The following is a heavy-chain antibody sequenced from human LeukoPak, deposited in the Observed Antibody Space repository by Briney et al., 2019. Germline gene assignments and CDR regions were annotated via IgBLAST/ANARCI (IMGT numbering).Heavy chain of an antibody. CDR1: GFTFSSYA. CDR3: AKDYFSRRYYDSSVGAFDI. Sequence: PGGSLRLSCAASGFTFSSYAMSWVRQAPGEGLEWVSAISGSGGSTYYADSVKGRFTISRDNSKNTLYLQMNSLRAEDTAVYYCAKDYFSRRYYDSSVGAFDIWGQGTMVTVSS. D-gene: IGHD3-22*01. CDR2: ISGSGGST. V-gene: IGHV3-23*01. J-gene: IGHJ3*02.